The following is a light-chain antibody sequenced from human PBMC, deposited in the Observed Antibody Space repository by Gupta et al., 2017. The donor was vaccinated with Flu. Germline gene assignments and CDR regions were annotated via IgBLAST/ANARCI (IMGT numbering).Light chain of an antibody. Sequence: RVPISCSGSTSTIGSNPVNWYQQLPGTAPKLLIYSDYQRPSGVPDRFSASKSGTSASLAISGLQSEDEADYYCAAWDLSLSVEVFGTGTKLTVL. CDR1: TSTIGSNP. J-gene: IGLJ1*01. V-gene: IGLV1-44*01. CDR3: AAWDLSLSVEV. CDR2: SDY.